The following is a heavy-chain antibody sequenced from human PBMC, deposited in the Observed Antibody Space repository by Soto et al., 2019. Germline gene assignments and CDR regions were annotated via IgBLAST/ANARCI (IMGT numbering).Heavy chain of an antibody. CDR2: IDLSDSYI. J-gene: IGHJ3*02. D-gene: IGHD3-10*01. Sequence: GESLKISCKGSGYSFTNYWITWVRQMPGKGLEWMGRIDLSDSYINYSPSFQGHITISADKSTTTAYVQWSSLKASDTAMYYCATPRLQLRGGSDGFEIWGQRRMVSVSS. CDR1: GYSFTNYW. CDR3: ATPRLQLRGGSDGFEI. V-gene: IGHV5-10-1*01.